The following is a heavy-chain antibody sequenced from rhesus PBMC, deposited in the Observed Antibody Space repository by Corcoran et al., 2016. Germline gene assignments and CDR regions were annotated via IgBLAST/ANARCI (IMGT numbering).Heavy chain of an antibody. CDR2: VDPEDGEA. CDR1: GYTFTDYY. Sequence: EVQLVQSGAEVKKPGASVKISCKASGYTFTDYYLHWVRQAPGKGLEWMGRVDPEDGEAIHAHKFQDRVTITADTSTDTAYMELSSLRSEDTAVYYCATGSWNNLLNYWGQGVLVTVSS. J-gene: IGHJ4*01. V-gene: IGHV1-111*02. D-gene: IGHD1-20*01. CDR3: ATGSWNNLLNY.